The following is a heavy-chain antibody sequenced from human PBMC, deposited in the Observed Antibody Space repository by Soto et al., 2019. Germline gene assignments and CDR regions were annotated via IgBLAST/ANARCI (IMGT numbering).Heavy chain of an antibody. CDR1: GGSISSYY. D-gene: IGHD2-15*01. CDR3: ARDANTHAYFDY. CDR2: IYYSGST. V-gene: IGHV4-59*01. Sequence: SETLSLTCTVSGGSISSYYWSWIRQPPGKGLEWIGYIYYSGSTNYNPSLKSRVTISVDTSKNQFSLKLSSVTAADTAVYYCARDANTHAYFDYWGQGTLVTVSS. J-gene: IGHJ4*02.